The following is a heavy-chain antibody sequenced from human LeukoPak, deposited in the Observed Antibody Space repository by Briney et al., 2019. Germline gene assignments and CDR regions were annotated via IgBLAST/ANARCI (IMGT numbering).Heavy chain of an antibody. Sequence: PGGSLRLSCAASGFTFSSYEMNWVRRAPGKGLEWVSYISSSGSTIYYADSVKGRFTISRDNAKNSLYLQMNSLRAEDTAVYYCARDQVVPAARLDYWGQGTLVTVSS. CDR3: ARDQVVPAARLDY. CDR2: ISSSGSTI. CDR1: GFTFSSYE. J-gene: IGHJ4*02. D-gene: IGHD2-2*01. V-gene: IGHV3-48*03.